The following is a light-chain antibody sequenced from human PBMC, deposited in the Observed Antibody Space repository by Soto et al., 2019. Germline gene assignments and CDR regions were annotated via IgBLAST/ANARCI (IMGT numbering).Light chain of an antibody. CDR1: QSISRG. V-gene: IGKV1-5*01. J-gene: IGKJ4*01. Sequence: DIQMTQSPSTLSASVGDRVTITCRASQSISRGLAWYQQKPGKAPKVLIYDVSSLESGVPSRFSGSGSGTEFTLAISSLQPDDFATYYCQQYNSYPLTFGGGTKVEIK. CDR3: QQYNSYPLT. CDR2: DVS.